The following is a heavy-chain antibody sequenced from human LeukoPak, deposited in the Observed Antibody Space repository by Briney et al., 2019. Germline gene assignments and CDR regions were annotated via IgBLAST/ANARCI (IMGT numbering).Heavy chain of an antibody. V-gene: IGHV1-18*01. CDR2: ISAYNGNT. CDR1: GYTFTSYG. Sequence: ASVKVSCKASGYTFTSYGISWVRQAPGQGLEWMGWISAYNGNTNYAQKLQGRATMTTDTSTSTAYMELRSLRSDDTAVYYCARELGGYSYGYDDYWGQGTLVTVSS. CDR3: ARELGGYSYGYDDY. D-gene: IGHD5-18*01. J-gene: IGHJ4*02.